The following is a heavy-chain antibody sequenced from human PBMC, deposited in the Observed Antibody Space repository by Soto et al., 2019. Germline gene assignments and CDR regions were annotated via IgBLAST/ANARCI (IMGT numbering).Heavy chain of an antibody. V-gene: IGHV3-53*01. Sequence: GGSLRLSCAASGFTVSSNYMTWVRQAPGKGLEWVSILYSGGSTYYADSVKGRFTISRDNSKNTLYLQMNSLRAEDTAVYYCAKAPWLWSGYYFDYWGQGTLVTVSS. CDR1: GFTVSSNY. CDR3: AKAPWLWSGYYFDY. CDR2: LYSGGST. D-gene: IGHD5-12*01. J-gene: IGHJ4*02.